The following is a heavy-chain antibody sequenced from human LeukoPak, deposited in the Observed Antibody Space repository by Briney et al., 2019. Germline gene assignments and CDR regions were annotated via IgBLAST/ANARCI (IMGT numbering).Heavy chain of an antibody. V-gene: IGHV1-2*02. D-gene: IGHD5-18*01. CDR3: TRDDTAMVTIDP. J-gene: IGHJ5*02. Sequence: ASVKVSCKASGYTFTSYGISWVRQAPGQGLEWMGWINPNSGGTNYAQKFQGRVTMTRDTSISTAYMELSRLRSDDTAVYYCTRDDTAMVTIDPWGHGTLVTVSS. CDR2: INPNSGGT. CDR1: GYTFTSYG.